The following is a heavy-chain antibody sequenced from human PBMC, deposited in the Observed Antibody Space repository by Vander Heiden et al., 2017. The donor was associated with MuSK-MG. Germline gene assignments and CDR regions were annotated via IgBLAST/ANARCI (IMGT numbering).Heavy chain of an antibody. J-gene: IGHJ4*02. CDR2: INPSGGST. CDR1: GYTFTSYY. CDR3: ARAPLGYSSGWYPPGDY. Sequence: QVQLVLSGAEVKKPGASVKVSCKASGYTFTSYYMHWGRQAPGQGLEWMGIINPSGGSTSYAQKFQGRVTMTRDTSTSTVYMELSSLRSEDTAVYYCARAPLGYSSGWYPPGDYWGQGTLVTVSS. V-gene: IGHV1-46*03. D-gene: IGHD6-19*01.